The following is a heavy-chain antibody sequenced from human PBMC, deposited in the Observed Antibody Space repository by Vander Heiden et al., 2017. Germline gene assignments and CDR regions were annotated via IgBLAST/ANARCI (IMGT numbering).Heavy chain of an antibody. CDR3: ARAGYCSNGVCYYYFDD. CDR2: IYTSGST. V-gene: IGHV4-4*07. J-gene: IGHJ4*02. Sequence: QVQLQESGPGLVKPSETLSLICTVSGDSISCFYWSWLRRPAGKGLEYIGRIYTSGSTNYNPSIKSRVTMSLDTSKNQFSLKLSSVTAADTAVYYCARAGYCSNGVCYYYFDDWGQGTPVTVSS. CDR1: GDSISCFY. D-gene: IGHD2-8*01.